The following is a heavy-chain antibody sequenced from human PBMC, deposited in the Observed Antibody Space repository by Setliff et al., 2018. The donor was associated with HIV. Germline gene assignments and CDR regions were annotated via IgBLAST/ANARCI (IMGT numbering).Heavy chain of an antibody. CDR2: ISGNNGNT. D-gene: IGHD3-22*01. Sequence: ASVKVSCKASGYILSHFGMTWVRQAPGQGLEWMGWISGNNGNTKYAQKFQDRVTITTDTSTSTHYLELRSLRFDDTAVYYCARSRFWTALDSYDVWGQGTMVTVSS. CDR1: GYILSHFG. V-gene: IGHV1-18*01. CDR3: ARSRFWTALDSYDV. J-gene: IGHJ3*01.